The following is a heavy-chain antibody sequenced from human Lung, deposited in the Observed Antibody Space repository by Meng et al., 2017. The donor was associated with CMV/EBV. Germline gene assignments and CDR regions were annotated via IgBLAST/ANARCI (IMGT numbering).Heavy chain of an antibody. D-gene: IGHD4-11*01. CDR2: INYSGTT. Sequence: LALQESGPGLVKPSETLSLTCTVSGGSISSSSYYWGWIRQPPGKGLEWIGAINYSGTTYYNPSLKSRVTISVDTSKKQFSLKLSSVTAADTAVYYCARDRTTGRYFDYWGQGTLVTVSS. V-gene: IGHV4-39*07. CDR3: ARDRTTGRYFDY. J-gene: IGHJ4*02. CDR1: GGSISSSSYY.